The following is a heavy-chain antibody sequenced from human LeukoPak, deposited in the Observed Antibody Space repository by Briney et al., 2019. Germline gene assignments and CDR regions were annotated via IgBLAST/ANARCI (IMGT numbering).Heavy chain of an antibody. CDR2: INPSGGST. CDR1: GYTFTSYY. D-gene: IGHD3-22*01. J-gene: IGHJ3*02. V-gene: IGHV1-46*01. Sequence: GASVKVSCKASGYTFTSYYMHWVRQAPGQGLEWMGIINPSGGSTSYAQKFQGRVTMTRDTSTSTVYMELSSLRSEDTAVYYCARGRSLYYDSSGYYSGPAFDIWGQGTMVTVSS. CDR3: ARGRSLYYDSSGYYSGPAFDI.